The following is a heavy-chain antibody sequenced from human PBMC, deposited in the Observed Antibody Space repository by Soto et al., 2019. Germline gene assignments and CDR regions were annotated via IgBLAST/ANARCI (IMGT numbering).Heavy chain of an antibody. CDR3: TRGPRPISTGTGAY. V-gene: IGHV3-74*01. Sequence: EVQLVESGGGLVPPGGSVRLSCAASGFIFKMYWMHWVRQTPGKGLVWISRIYNDGSYTDYADSVKGRFTISRDNVNDTLYLQMNNLRAEDSGLYYCTRGPRPISTGTGAYWGHGTQVTVSS. D-gene: IGHD3-10*01. CDR1: GFIFKMYW. J-gene: IGHJ4*01. CDR2: IYNDGSYT.